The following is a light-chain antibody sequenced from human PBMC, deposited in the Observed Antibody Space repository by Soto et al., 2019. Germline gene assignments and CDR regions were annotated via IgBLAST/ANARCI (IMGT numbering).Light chain of an antibody. J-gene: IGLJ1*01. Sequence: QSALTQPASVSGSPGQSITISCTGTSSDVGGFSYVSWYQQHPGKAPKLMVYEVSNRPSGVSNRFSGSKSGNTASLTISGLQAEDEADYCCSSYTSSSTRVFGTGTQLTVL. V-gene: IGLV2-14*01. CDR2: EVS. CDR1: SSDVGGFSY. CDR3: SSYTSSSTRV.